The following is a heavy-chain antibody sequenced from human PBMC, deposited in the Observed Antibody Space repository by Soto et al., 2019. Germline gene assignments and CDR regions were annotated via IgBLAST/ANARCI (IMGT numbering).Heavy chain of an antibody. J-gene: IGHJ5*02. D-gene: IGHD1-26*01. CDR3: ARDRVVGARGLPNWFDP. V-gene: IGHV3-21*01. CDR2: ISSSSSYI. Sequence: EVQLVESGGGLVKPGGSLRLSCAASRFTFSSYSMNWVRQAPGKGLEWVSSISSSSSYIYYADSVKGRFTISRDNAKNSLYLQMNSLRAEDTAVYYCARDRVVGARGLPNWFDPWGQGTLVTVSS. CDR1: RFTFSSYS.